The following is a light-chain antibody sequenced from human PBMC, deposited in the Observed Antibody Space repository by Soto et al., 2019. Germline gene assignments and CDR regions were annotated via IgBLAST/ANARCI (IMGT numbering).Light chain of an antibody. J-gene: IGKJ2*01. CDR2: DAS. CDR3: QQYFSYPYT. CDR1: ESIYRW. Sequence: DIQMTQSPSTLSASVGDRVTITCRASESIYRWLAWYQQKPGKAPKFLIYDASSLESGVPSRFGGSGSGTEFTLTISSLQPDDFATYYCQQYFSYPYTFGQGTKLEIK. V-gene: IGKV1-5*01.